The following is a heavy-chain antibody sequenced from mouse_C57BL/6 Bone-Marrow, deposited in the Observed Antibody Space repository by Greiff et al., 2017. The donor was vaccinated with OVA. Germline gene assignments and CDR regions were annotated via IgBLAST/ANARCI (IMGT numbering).Heavy chain of an antibody. CDR2: IWRGGST. Sequence: QVHVKQSGPGLVQPSQSLSITCTVSGFSLTSYGVHWVRQSPGKGLEWLGVIWRGGSTDYNAAFMSRLSITQDNSKSQVFFKMNSLQADDTAIYCCAKLGGDWYFDVWGTGTTVTVSS. V-gene: IGHV2-5*01. D-gene: IGHD4-1*01. CDR1: GFSLTSYG. CDR3: AKLGGDWYFDV. J-gene: IGHJ1*03.